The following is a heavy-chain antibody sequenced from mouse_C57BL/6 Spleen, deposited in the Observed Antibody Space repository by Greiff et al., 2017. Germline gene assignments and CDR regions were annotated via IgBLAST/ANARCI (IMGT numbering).Heavy chain of an antibody. J-gene: IGHJ1*03. V-gene: IGHV1-80*01. CDR1: GYAFSSYW. CDR3: ARSESHWYFDV. CDR2: IYPGAGDT. Sequence: QVQLQQSGAELVKPGASVKISCKASGYAFSSYWMNWVKQRPGKGLEWIGQIYPGAGDTTYNGKFKGKATLTADKSSSTAYMQLSSLTSEDSAVYCCARSESHWYFDVWGTGTTVTVSS.